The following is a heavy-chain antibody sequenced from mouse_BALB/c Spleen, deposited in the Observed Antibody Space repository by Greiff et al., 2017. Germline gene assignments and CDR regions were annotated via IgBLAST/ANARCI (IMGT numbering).Heavy chain of an antibody. CDR2: ISSGGSYT. D-gene: IGHD2-4*01. Sequence: EVHLVESGGGLVKPGGSLKLSCAASGFTFSSYAMSWVRQSPEKRLEWVAEISSGGSYTYYPDTVTGRFTISRDNAKNTLYLEMSSLRSEDTAMYYCARADYAYYFDYWGQGTTLTVSS. CDR3: ARADYAYYFDY. J-gene: IGHJ2*01. V-gene: IGHV5-9-4*01. CDR1: GFTFSSYA.